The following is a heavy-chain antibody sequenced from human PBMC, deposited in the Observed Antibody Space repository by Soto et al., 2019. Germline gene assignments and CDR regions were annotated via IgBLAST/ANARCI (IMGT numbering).Heavy chain of an antibody. Sequence: ITCAPSDGKSINLDWRWILQPPGKGLEWIGNIYYSGSTNYNPSLKSRVTLSVDTSKNQFSLTPSSVTAADTAAIDLASAMVRGVLMIDHYGMDVWGQGPTVTVSS. V-gene: IGHV4-59*11. D-gene: IGHD3-10*01. CDR3: ASAMVRGVLMIDHYGMDV. CDR2: IYYSGST. J-gene: IGHJ6*02. CDR1: DGKSINLD.